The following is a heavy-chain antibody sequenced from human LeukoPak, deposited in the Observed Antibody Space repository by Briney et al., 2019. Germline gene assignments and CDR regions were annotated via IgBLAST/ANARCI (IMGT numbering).Heavy chain of an antibody. CDR3: ATPAPGLQCSSYYFDY. Sequence: ASVKVSCKASGGTFSSYAISWVRQAPGQGLEWMGGIIPIFGTANYAQKFQGRVTITADESTSTAYMELSSLRSEDTAVYYCATPAPGLQCSSYYFDYWGQGTLVTVSS. D-gene: IGHD6-6*01. V-gene: IGHV1-69*13. CDR1: GGTFSSYA. CDR2: IIPIFGTA. J-gene: IGHJ4*02.